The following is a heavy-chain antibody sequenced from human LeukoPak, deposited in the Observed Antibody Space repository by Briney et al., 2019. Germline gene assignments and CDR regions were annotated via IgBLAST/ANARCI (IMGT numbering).Heavy chain of an antibody. CDR2: IYYSGTT. V-gene: IGHV4-59*01. CDR3: ARGVYIAAAQYGY. D-gene: IGHD6-13*01. CDR1: GGSISSYY. J-gene: IGHJ4*02. Sequence: PSETLCLTCTVSGGSISSYYWSWIRQPPGKGLEWIGYIYYSGTTNYNPSLKSRVTISVDTSKNQFSLKLSSVTAADTAVYYCARGVYIAAAQYGYWGQGTLGTVSS.